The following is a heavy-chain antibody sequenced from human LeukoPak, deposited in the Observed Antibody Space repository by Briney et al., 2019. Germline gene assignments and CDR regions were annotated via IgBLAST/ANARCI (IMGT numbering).Heavy chain of an antibody. CDR1: GGSITTYS. J-gene: IGHJ3*02. D-gene: IGHD3-10*01. CDR3: ARVGRFDAFDI. V-gene: IGHV4-59*08. Sequence: SETLSLTCVVSGGSITTYSWNWIRQSPGKGLEWLGFIAHSGTTSYTSSLKSRVTISINTSNNHLSLKLTSVTAADTAVYYCARVGRFDAFDIWGQGTMVTVSS. CDR2: IAHSGTT.